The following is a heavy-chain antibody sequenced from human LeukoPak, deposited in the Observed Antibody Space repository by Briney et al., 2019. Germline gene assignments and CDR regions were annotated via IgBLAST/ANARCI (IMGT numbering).Heavy chain of an antibody. CDR2: IKQDGSEK. J-gene: IGHJ4*02. D-gene: IGHD6-13*01. CDR1: GFTFSTYW. Sequence: PGGSLRLSCAASGFTFSTYWMSWVRQAPGKGLEWVANIKQDGSEKNYVDSVKGRFTISRDNAKKSLYLQMNSLRAEDTAVYYCARSYGSSWYHFDYWRQGTLVTVSS. V-gene: IGHV3-7*01. CDR3: ARSYGSSWYHFDY.